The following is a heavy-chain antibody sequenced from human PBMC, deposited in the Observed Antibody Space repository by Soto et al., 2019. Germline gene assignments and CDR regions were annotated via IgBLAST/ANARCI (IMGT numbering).Heavy chain of an antibody. V-gene: IGHV1-69*02. J-gene: IGHJ4*02. CDR3: ARGIRGTMVRGNYFDY. Sequence: QVQLVQSGAEVKKPGSSVKVSCKASRGTFSSYTISWVRQAPGQGLEWMGRIIPILGIANYAQKFQGRVTITADKSTSTAYMELSSLRSEDTAVYYCARGIRGTMVRGNYFDYWGQGTLVTVSS. D-gene: IGHD3-10*01. CDR2: IIPILGIA. CDR1: RGTFSSYT.